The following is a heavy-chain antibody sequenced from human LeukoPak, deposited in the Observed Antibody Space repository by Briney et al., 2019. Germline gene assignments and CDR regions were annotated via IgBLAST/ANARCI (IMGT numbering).Heavy chain of an antibody. CDR3: TTTFLLRDIVIH. CDR1: GFTFSNAW. D-gene: IGHD2-15*01. CDR2: IKSKTDGGTT. J-gene: IGHJ4*02. Sequence: GGSLRLSCAASGFTFSNAWMNWVRQAPGKGLEWVGRIKSKTDGGTTDYAAPVKGRFTISRDDSKNTLYLQMNSLKTEDIAVYYCTTTFLLRDIVIHWGQGTLVTVSS. V-gene: IGHV3-15*07.